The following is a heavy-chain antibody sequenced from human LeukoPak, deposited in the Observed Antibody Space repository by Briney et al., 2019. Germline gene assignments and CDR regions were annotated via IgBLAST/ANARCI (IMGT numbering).Heavy chain of an antibody. CDR1: GFTFSFSW. V-gene: IGHV3-7*03. CDR3: AKTAAGVVAATALGY. J-gene: IGHJ4*02. Sequence: GGSLRLSCAASGFTFSFSWMSWVRQAPGKGLEWVAFIKEDGNEEYYVDSVKGRFTISRDNAKNSLFLQMNSLRVEDTAVYYCAKTAAGVVAATALGYWGQGTLVTVSS. CDR2: IKEDGNEE. D-gene: IGHD2-15*01.